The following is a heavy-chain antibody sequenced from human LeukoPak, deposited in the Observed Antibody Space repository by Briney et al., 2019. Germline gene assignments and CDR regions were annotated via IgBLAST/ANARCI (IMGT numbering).Heavy chain of an antibody. J-gene: IGHJ4*02. Sequence: PSETLSLTCTVSGGSISSYYWSWIRQPPGKGLEWIGYIYYSGSTNYNPSLKSRVTISVDTSKNQFSLKLSSVTAADTAVYYCARGALNYDSSGYPVGYWGQGTLVTVSS. CDR3: ARGALNYDSSGYPVGY. CDR2: IYYSGST. D-gene: IGHD3-22*01. V-gene: IGHV4-59*08. CDR1: GGSISSYY.